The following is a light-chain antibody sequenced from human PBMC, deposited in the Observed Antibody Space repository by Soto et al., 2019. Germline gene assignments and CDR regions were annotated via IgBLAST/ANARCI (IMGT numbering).Light chain of an antibody. CDR2: DAS. Sequence: EIVLTQCPATLSLSPGERATLSCRASQSVSSYLACYQQKPGQPPRLLIYDASNRATGIPARFSGSGSGTDFTLTISRLEPEDFAVYYCQQRSNWPPWTFGQGNKVDIK. CDR3: QQRSNWPPWT. V-gene: IGKV3-11*01. J-gene: IGKJ1*01. CDR1: QSVSSY.